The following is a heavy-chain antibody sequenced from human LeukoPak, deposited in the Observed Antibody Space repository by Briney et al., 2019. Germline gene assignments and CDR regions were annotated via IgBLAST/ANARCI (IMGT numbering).Heavy chain of an antibody. J-gene: IGHJ6*03. CDR2: IIPIFGTA. CDR1: GGTFSSYA. Sequence: ASVKVSCKASGGTFSSYAISWVRQAPGQGLEWMGGIIPIFGTANYAQKFQGRVTITTDESTSTAYMELSSLRSEDTAVYYCATALVRRYYYYYMDVWGKGTTVTVSS. D-gene: IGHD2-8*02. CDR3: ATALVRRYYYYYMDV. V-gene: IGHV1-69*05.